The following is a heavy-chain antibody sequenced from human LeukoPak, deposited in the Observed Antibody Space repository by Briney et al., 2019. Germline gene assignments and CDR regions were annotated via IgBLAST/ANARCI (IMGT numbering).Heavy chain of an antibody. CDR1: GGTFSSYA. V-gene: IGHV1-69*13. J-gene: IGHJ6*03. CDR3: ARVISHYYYYMDV. CDR2: IIPIFGTA. Sequence: SVRVSCKASGGTFSSYAISWVRQAPGQGLEWMGGIIPIFGTANYAQKFQGRVTITADESTSTAYMELSSLRSEDTAVYYCARVISHYYYYMDVWGKGTTVTVSS. D-gene: IGHD3-16*02.